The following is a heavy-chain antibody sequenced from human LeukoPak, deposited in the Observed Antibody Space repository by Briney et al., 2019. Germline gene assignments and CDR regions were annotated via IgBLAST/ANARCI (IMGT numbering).Heavy chain of an antibody. Sequence: SETLSLTCTVSGGSISSVAYYWGWIRQPPGKGLEWIATIHNTGSTYYNPSLKSRITISIDASRNQISLELNSVTAPDTAIYYCARSHLGVPHDYWGQGTLVTVSS. CDR2: IHNTGST. D-gene: IGHD3-3*01. V-gene: IGHV4-39*01. J-gene: IGHJ4*02. CDR3: ARSHLGVPHDY. CDR1: GGSISSVAYY.